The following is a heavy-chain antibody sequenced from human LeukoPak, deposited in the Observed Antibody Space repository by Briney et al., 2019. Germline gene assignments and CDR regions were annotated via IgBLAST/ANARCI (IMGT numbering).Heavy chain of an antibody. V-gene: IGHV1-18*01. D-gene: IGHD3-22*01. CDR3: ARAYHSYYYDSSGCGY. Sequence: ASVKVSCKASGYTFTSYGISWVRQAPGQGLEWMGWISAYNGNTNYAQKLQGRVTMTTDTSTSTAYMELRSLRSDDTAVYYCARAYHSYYYDSSGCGYWGQGTLVTVSS. CDR1: GYTFTSYG. J-gene: IGHJ4*02. CDR2: ISAYNGNT.